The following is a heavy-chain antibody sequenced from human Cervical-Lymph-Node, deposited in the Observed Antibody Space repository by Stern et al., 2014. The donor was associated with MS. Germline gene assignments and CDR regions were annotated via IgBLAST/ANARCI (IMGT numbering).Heavy chain of an antibody. V-gene: IGHV1-18*01. CDR2: ISGYHRGT. CDR3: ARGPYCSSTSCYSNGYHFYGLDV. D-gene: IGHD2-2*01. Sequence: VQLVQSGGEVRKPGASAKVSCKASGYTFTSFGISWLRRAPGQGLEWLGWISGYHRGTKYPQKFQGRVILTTDTSTTTAYMALTSLRSDDTAMYYCARGPYCSSTSCYSNGYHFYGLDVWGQGTTVTVSS. J-gene: IGHJ6*02. CDR1: GYTFTSFG.